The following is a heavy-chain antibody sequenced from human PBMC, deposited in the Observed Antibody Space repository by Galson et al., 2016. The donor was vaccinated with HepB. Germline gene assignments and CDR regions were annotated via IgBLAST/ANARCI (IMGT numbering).Heavy chain of an antibody. V-gene: IGHV3-48*01. CDR2: ISASSGTI. CDR1: GFRFSDYN. D-gene: IGHD3-10*01. Sequence: SLRLSCAASGFRFSDYNMNWVRQAPGRGLEWVAYISASSGTIYYADSVKGRFTISRDNANNSLSLQMNSLRAEDTAFYYCARPYTYYFGSGSYFDVLAYGMDVWGQGTTVTVSS. J-gene: IGHJ6*02. CDR3: ARPYTYYFGSGSYFDVLAYGMDV.